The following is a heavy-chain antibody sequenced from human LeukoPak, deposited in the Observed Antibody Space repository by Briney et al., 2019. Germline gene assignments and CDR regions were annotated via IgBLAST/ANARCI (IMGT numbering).Heavy chain of an antibody. Sequence: PGGSLRPSCAASGFTFSSYGMHWVRQAPGKGLEWVAVISYDGSNKYYADSVKGRFTISRDNSKNTLYLQMNSLRAEDTAVYYCAKDLYYYDSSGYLPDAFDIWGQGTMVTVSS. CDR1: GFTFSSYG. CDR2: ISYDGSNK. CDR3: AKDLYYYDSSGYLPDAFDI. D-gene: IGHD3-22*01. V-gene: IGHV3-30*18. J-gene: IGHJ3*02.